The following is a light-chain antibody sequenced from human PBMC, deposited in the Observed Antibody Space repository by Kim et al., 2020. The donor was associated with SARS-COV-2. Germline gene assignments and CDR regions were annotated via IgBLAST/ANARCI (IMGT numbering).Light chain of an antibody. V-gene: IGLV1-40*01. CDR2: GNS. Sequence: VTSSCTGSISNIGAGYDVHWYQQLPGTAPKLLVYGNSNRPSGVPDRFSGSKSGTSASRAITGLQAEDEADYYCQSYDSSLSGSVVFGGGTQLTVL. CDR1: ISNIGAGYD. CDR3: QSYDSSLSGSVV. J-gene: IGLJ2*01.